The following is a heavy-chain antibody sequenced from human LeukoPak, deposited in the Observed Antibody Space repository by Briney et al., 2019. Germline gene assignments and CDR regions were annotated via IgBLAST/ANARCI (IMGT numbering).Heavy chain of an antibody. V-gene: IGHV4-61*02. J-gene: IGHJ3*02. Sequence: SQTLSLTCTVSGGSISSGSYYWGWIRQPAGKGLEWIGRTYTSGSTNYNPSLQSRVAISVDTTKNQFSLKLSSVTAADTAVYYCARDVTVGATRDAFDIWGQGTMVTVSS. CDR1: GGSISSGSYY. D-gene: IGHD1-26*01. CDR2: TYTSGST. CDR3: ARDVTVGATRDAFDI.